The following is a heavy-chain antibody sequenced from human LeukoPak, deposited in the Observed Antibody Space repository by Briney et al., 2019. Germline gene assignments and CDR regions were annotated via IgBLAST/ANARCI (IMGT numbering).Heavy chain of an antibody. CDR2: IYYSGST. Sequence: SETLSLTCTVSGGSISSGGYYWSWIRQHPGKGLEWLGYIYYSGSTYYNPSLKSRVTISVDTSKNQFSLKLSSVTAADTAVYYCARSDCSSTSCWQAWFDPWGQGTLVTVSS. CDR1: GGSISSGGYY. CDR3: ARSDCSSTSCWQAWFDP. V-gene: IGHV4-31*03. D-gene: IGHD2-2*01. J-gene: IGHJ5*02.